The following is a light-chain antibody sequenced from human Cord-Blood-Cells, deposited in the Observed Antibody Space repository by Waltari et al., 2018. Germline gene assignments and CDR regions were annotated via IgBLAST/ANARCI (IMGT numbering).Light chain of an antibody. J-gene: IGKJ2*01. CDR3: QQSYSTPAT. V-gene: IGKV1-39*01. Sequence: DIEMTQSPSSLSASVGDRVTITCRASQSISSYLKLYQQKPGKAPKLLISAASSLQSVVPSRFSGSGSGTDFTLTISSLQPEDFATYDCQQSYSTPATFGQGTKLEIK. CDR1: QSISSY. CDR2: AAS.